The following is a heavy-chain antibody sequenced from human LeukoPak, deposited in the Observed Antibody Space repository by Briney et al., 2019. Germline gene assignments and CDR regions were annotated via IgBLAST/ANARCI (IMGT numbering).Heavy chain of an antibody. CDR2: INHSGST. CDR1: GGSFSGYY. D-gene: IGHD6-19*01. Sequence: PPETLSLTCAVYGGSFSGYYWSWIRQSPGKGLEWIGEINHSGSTNYNPSLKSRVTISVDTSKNQFSLKLSSVTAADTAVYYCARVRGSKWVARFDYWGQGTLVTVSS. CDR3: ARVRGSKWVARFDY. J-gene: IGHJ4*02. V-gene: IGHV4-34*01.